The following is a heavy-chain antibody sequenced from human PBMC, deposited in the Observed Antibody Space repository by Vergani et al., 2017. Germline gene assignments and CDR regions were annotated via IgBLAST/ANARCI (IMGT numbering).Heavy chain of an antibody. CDR1: GFTFSSYW. CDR2: ISGSGGST. D-gene: IGHD3-16*01. V-gene: IGHV3-23*04. Sequence: EVQLVESGGGLVQPGGSLRLSCAASGFTFSSYWMSWVRQAPGKGLEWVSAISGSGGSTYYADSVKGRFTISRDNSKNTLYLQMNSLRAEDTAVYYCARPYDYVWGSPYYFDYWGQGTLVTVSS. CDR3: ARPYDYVWGSPYYFDY. J-gene: IGHJ4*02.